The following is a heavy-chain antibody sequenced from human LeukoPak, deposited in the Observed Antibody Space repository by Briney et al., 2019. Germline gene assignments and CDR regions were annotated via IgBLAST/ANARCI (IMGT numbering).Heavy chain of an antibody. CDR3: ARGLLTTSNWFDP. V-gene: IGHV4-30-2*01. CDR2: IYHSGST. J-gene: IGHJ5*02. D-gene: IGHD1-1*01. Sequence: SQTLSLTCTVSGGSISSGGYYWSWIRQPPGKGLEWIGYIYHSGSTYYNPSLKSRVTISVDRSKNQFSLKLSSVTAADTAVYYCARGLLTTSNWFDPWGQGTLVTVSS. CDR1: GGSISSGGYY.